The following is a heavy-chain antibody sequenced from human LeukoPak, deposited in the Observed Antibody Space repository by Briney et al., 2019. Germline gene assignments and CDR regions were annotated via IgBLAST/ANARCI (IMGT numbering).Heavy chain of an antibody. V-gene: IGHV3-30*04. CDR1: GFTFSTYE. CDR2: ISHDGNDQ. CDR3: ARDGDCSRTSCFNAFDV. D-gene: IGHD2-2*01. Sequence: GRSLRLSCAASGFTFSTYEMHWVRQAPGKGLEWVAVISHDGNDQYYADSVKGRFTISRDNSKNALYLQMSSLRLEDTAVYYCARDGDCSRTSCFNAFDVWGQGTMAIVSS. J-gene: IGHJ3*01.